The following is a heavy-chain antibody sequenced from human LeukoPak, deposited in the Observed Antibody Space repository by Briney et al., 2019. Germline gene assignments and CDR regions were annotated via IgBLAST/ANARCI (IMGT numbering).Heavy chain of an antibody. CDR3: ARRATGSWGYFDY. V-gene: IGHV4-39*01. J-gene: IGHJ4*02. Sequence: SETLSLTCTVSGGSISSSSYYWGWIRQPPGKGLEWIGSIYYSGSTYYNPSLKSRVTISVDTSKNQFSLKLSSVTAADTAVYYCARRATGSWGYFDYWGQGTLVTVSS. D-gene: IGHD3-16*01. CDR2: IYYSGST. CDR1: GGSISSSSYY.